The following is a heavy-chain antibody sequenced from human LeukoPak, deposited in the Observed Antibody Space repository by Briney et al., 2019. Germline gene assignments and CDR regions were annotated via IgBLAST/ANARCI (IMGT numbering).Heavy chain of an antibody. Sequence: GGFLRLSCAASGFTVSSNYMSWVRQAPGKGLEWVSVIYSGGSTYYADSVKGRFTISRDNSKNTLYLQMNSLRAEDTAVYYCARDSRFSGYFDYWGQGTLVTVSS. J-gene: IGHJ4*02. CDR1: GFTVSSNY. V-gene: IGHV3-53*01. D-gene: IGHD3-10*01. CDR3: ARDSRFSGYFDY. CDR2: IYSGGST.